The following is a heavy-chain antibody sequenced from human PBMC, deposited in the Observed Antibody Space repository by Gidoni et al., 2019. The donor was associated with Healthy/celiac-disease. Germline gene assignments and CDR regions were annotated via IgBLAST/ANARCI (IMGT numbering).Heavy chain of an antibody. V-gene: IGHV3-21*01. J-gene: IGHJ6*02. CDR1: GFTFSSYS. CDR3: ARDHEGEHSNYYYGMDV. Sequence: EVQLVESGGGLVKPGGSLRLSCAASGFTFSSYSMNWVRQAPGKGLEWVSSISSSSSYIYYADSVKGRFTISRDNAKNSLYLQMNSLRAEDTAVYYCARDHEGEHSNYYYGMDVWGQGTTVTVSS. D-gene: IGHD1-26*01. CDR2: ISSSSSYI.